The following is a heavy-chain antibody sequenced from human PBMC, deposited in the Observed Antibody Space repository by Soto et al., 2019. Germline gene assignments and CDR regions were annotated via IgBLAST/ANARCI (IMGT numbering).Heavy chain of an antibody. CDR3: ARPVNYYYYYMDV. J-gene: IGHJ6*03. V-gene: IGHV4-39*01. CDR2: INYSGST. Sequence: PSATLSLTCTVSGGSISSSTSYWGWIRQPPGKGLEWIGSINYSGSTYYSPSLKSRVTISADTSKNQFSLKLSSVTAADTAVYYCARPVNYYYYYMDVWGKGTMVTVSS. CDR1: GGSISSSTSY.